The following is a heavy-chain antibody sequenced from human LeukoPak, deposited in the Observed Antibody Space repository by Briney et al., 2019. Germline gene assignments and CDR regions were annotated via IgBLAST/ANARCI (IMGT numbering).Heavy chain of an antibody. D-gene: IGHD1-26*01. CDR1: GGSISSYY. J-gene: IGHJ4*02. CDR2: IYYSGST. Sequence: SEALSLTCTVSGGSISSYYWSWIRQPPGKGLEWIGYIYYSGSTNYNPSLKSRVTISVDTSKNQFSLKLSSVTAADTAVYYCAAPYSGSYGYWGQGTLVTVSS. CDR3: AAPYSGSYGY. V-gene: IGHV4-59*01.